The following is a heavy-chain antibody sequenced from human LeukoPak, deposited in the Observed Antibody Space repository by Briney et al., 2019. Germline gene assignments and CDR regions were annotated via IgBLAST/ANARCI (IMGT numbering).Heavy chain of an antibody. J-gene: IGHJ4*02. Sequence: GGSLRLSCAASGFTFSSYWMHWVRQGPGKGPVWVSRINSDGSATNYADSVKGRLTISRDNANNTLYLQVNSLRAEDTAVYYCARADLVGGRSGGSHFDYWGQETLVTVSS. D-gene: IGHD1-26*01. CDR3: ARADLVGGRSGGSHFDY. CDR2: INSDGSAT. CDR1: GFTFSSYW. V-gene: IGHV3-74*01.